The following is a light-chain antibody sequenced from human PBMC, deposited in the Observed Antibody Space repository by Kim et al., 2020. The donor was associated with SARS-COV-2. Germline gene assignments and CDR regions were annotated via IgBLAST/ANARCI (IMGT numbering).Light chain of an antibody. J-gene: IGKJ4*01. Sequence: DIQMTQSPSSLSASVGDRVTITCRASQDISKYLAWYQQKPGKVPKVLIYAASTLHSGVPSRFSGSRSGTDFTLTITSLQPEDVATYYCQNYHSAPLTFGGGTKVDIK. CDR3: QNYHSAPLT. CDR1: QDISKY. V-gene: IGKV1-27*01. CDR2: AAS.